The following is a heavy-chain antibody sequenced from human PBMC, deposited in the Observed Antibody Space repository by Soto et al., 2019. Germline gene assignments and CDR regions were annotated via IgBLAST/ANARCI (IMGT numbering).Heavy chain of an antibody. Sequence: VQLVDSGGGLVKPGGSLRLSCEASGFSFSNAWMNWVRQAPGKGLEWVGRIKTRDAGERTNYAAPVQGRFTISRDHSKNTLYLQMNSLKTEDTAVYYCTTGSVEGFWGQGTTVTVSS. D-gene: IGHD2-15*01. CDR3: TTGSVEGF. V-gene: IGHV3-15*07. J-gene: IGHJ6*02. CDR2: IKTRDAGERT. CDR1: GFSFSNAW.